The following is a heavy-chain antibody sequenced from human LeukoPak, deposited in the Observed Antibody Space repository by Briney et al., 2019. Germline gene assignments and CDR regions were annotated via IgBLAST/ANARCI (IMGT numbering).Heavy chain of an antibody. J-gene: IGHJ6*02. D-gene: IGHD1-1*01. CDR3: ARAPRRPYYYYYGMDV. V-gene: IGHV3-30-3*01. Sequence: PGGSLRLSCAASGFTFSSYAMSWVRQAPGKGLEWVAVISYDGSNKYYADSVKGRFTISRDNSKNTLYLQMNSLRAEDTAVYYCARAPRRPYYYYYGMDVWGQGTTVTVSS. CDR1: GFTFSSYA. CDR2: ISYDGSNK.